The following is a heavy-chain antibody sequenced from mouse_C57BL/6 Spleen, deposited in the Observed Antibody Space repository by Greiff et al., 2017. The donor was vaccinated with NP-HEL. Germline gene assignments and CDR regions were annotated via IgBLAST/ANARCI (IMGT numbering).Heavy chain of an antibody. CDR2: IYPGDGDT. Sequence: VKLQESGPELVKPGASVKISCKASGYAFSSSWMNWVKQRPGKGLEWIGRIYPGDGDTNYNGKFKGKATLTADKSSSTAYMPLSSLTSEDSAVYFCARENSFAYWGQGTLVTVSA. CDR1: GYAFSSSW. CDR3: ARENSFAY. J-gene: IGHJ3*01. V-gene: IGHV1-82*01.